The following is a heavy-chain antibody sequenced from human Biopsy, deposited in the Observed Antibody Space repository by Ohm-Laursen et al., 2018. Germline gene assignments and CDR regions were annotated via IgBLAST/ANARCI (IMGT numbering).Heavy chain of an antibody. CDR1: GYTFTEYY. CDR2: INPRSGNT. D-gene: IGHD1-26*01. Sequence: ASVKVSCKASGYTFTEYYINWVRQAPGQGLEWMGIINPRSGNTGYSQKFQVRVTMTADESTSTAYMELSSLTSDDTAVYFCARGEGSSWFDPWGHGTLVTVSS. J-gene: IGHJ5*02. V-gene: IGHV1-46*01. CDR3: ARGEGSSWFDP.